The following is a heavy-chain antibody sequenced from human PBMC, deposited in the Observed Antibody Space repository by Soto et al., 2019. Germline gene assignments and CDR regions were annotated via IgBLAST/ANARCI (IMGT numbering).Heavy chain of an antibody. CDR3: ARAPPKYYDFWSGYYGLDY. CDR1: GGSFSGYY. Sequence: SETLSLTCAVYGGSFSGYYWSWIRQPPGKGLEWIGEINHSGSTNYNPSLKSRVTISVDTSKNQFSLKLSSVTAADTAVYYCARAPPKYYDFWSGYYGLDYWGQGTLVTVSS. D-gene: IGHD3-3*01. CDR2: INHSGST. V-gene: IGHV4-34*01. J-gene: IGHJ4*02.